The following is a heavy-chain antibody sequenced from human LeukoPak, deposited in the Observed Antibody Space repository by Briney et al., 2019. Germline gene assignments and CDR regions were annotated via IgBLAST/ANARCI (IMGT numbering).Heavy chain of an antibody. CDR3: SRQVVGNDY. V-gene: IGHV4-34*01. CDR2: INHSGYT. J-gene: IGHJ4*02. D-gene: IGHD3-22*01. Sequence: SETLSLTCAVYGESSFSSYYWSWIRQTPGGALEWIGEINHSGYTNYNPSLKSRVTLSIDTSKNQFSLRLNSVAAADTAVYYCSRQVVGNDYWGQGTLVTVSS. CDR1: GESSFSSYY.